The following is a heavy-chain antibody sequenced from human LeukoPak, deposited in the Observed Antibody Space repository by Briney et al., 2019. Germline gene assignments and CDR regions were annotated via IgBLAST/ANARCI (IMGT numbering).Heavy chain of an antibody. J-gene: IGHJ6*03. CDR2: IIPIFGTA. Sequence: SVKVSCKASGGTFSSYAISWVRQAPRQGLEWMGGIIPIFGTANYAQKFQGRVTITTDESTSTAYMELSSLRSEDTAVYYCARSGFEYCSSTSCRDTAYYYYYYMDVWGKGTTVTVSS. CDR3: ARSGFEYCSSTSCRDTAYYYYYYMDV. CDR1: GGTFSSYA. D-gene: IGHD2-2*01. V-gene: IGHV1-69*05.